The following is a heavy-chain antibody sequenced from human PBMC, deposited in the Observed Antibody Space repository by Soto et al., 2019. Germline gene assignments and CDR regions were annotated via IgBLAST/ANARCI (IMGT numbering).Heavy chain of an antibody. V-gene: IGHV4-31*03. J-gene: IGHJ4*02. Sequence: SETLSLTCTVSGGSISSGGYYWSWIRQHPGKGLEWIGYIYYSGSTYYNPSLKSRVTISVDTSKNQFSLKLSSVTAADTAVYYCARSRNYGHYFDYWGQGTLVTVSS. CDR3: ARSRNYGHYFDY. CDR2: IYYSGST. CDR1: GGSISSGGYY. D-gene: IGHD1-7*01.